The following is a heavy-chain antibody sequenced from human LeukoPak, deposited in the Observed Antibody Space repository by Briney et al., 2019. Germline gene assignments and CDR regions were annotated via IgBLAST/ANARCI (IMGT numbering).Heavy chain of an antibody. CDR1: GYTFTGYY. J-gene: IGHJ4*02. V-gene: IGHV1-2*02. CDR2: INPDSGGT. Sequence: ASVKVSCKASGYTFTGYYMHWVRQAPGQGLEWMGWINPDSGGTNYAQKFQGRVTMTRDTSISTAYMELSRLRSDDTAVYYCARGGIVVVPAAIFVWGQGTLVTVSS. CDR3: ARGGIVVVPAAIFV. D-gene: IGHD2-2*01.